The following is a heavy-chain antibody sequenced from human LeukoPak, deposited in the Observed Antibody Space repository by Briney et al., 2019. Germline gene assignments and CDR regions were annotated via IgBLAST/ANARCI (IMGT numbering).Heavy chain of an antibody. CDR1: GGTFISYA. Sequence: GASVKVSCKASGGTFISYAISWVRQAPGQGLEWMGGIIPIFGTANYAQKFQGRVTITADESTSTAYMELSSLRSEDTAVYYCARDYCSSTSCYSLWFDPWGQGTLVTVSS. CDR2: IIPIFGTA. D-gene: IGHD2-2*01. CDR3: ARDYCSSTSCYSLWFDP. V-gene: IGHV1-69*13. J-gene: IGHJ5*02.